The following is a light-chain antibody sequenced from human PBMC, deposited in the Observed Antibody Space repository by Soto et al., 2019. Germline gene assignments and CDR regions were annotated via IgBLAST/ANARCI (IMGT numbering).Light chain of an antibody. CDR3: QQSYSTPPLT. CDR2: GAS. V-gene: IGKV1-39*01. CDR1: QGIESY. Sequence: DIETTQSPSSLSASVGDTVTITCRASQGIESYLNWYQQKPGKAPKLLIYGASSLQSGVPSRFSGSGSGTDFTLTISSLQPEDYATYYCQQSYSTPPLTFGGGTKVEIK. J-gene: IGKJ4*01.